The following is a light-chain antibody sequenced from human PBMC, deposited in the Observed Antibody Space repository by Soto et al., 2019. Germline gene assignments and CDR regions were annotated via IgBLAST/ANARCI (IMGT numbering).Light chain of an antibody. Sequence: DIQMTQSPSTLSASVGDRVTITCRASQSISSWLAWYQQKPGKAPKLLIYDASSLESGVPSRFSGSGSGTEFTLNIRSLQPDDFETYYCQQYNSYPWTFGQGTKVDIK. CDR3: QQYNSYPWT. CDR2: DAS. CDR1: QSISSW. V-gene: IGKV1-5*01. J-gene: IGKJ1*01.